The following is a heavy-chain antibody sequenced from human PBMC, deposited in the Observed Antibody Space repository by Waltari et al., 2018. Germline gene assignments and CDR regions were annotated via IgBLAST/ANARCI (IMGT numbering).Heavy chain of an antibody. CDR1: GFTFRTYA. J-gene: IGHJ3*02. CDR2: RTYEGKKT. V-gene: IGHV3-30*13. Sequence: VQLVQSGGGVVQPGRSLRLSCAASGFTFRTYAIHWVRQAPGKGLEWVAVRTYEGKKTNYADSMKGRLTISIDNSKDRLYLQLNSLGRDDSGVYYCASLRGYSFGTDGGEAFDIWGQGTMVTVSS. CDR3: ASLRGYSFGTDGGEAFDI. D-gene: IGHD5-18*01.